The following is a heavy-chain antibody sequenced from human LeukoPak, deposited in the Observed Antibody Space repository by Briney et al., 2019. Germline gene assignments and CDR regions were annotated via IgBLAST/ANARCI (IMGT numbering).Heavy chain of an antibody. CDR1: GFTFSSYG. J-gene: IGHJ4*02. D-gene: IGHD6-19*01. Sequence: GGSLRLSCAASGFTFSSYGMHWVRQAPGKGLEWVAVISYDGSNKYYADSVKGRFTISRDNSKNTLYLQMNSLRAEDTAVYYCAKDQDGVAVAGTPPDYWGQGTLVTVSS. CDR3: AKDQDGVAVAGTPPDY. V-gene: IGHV3-30*18. CDR2: ISYDGSNK.